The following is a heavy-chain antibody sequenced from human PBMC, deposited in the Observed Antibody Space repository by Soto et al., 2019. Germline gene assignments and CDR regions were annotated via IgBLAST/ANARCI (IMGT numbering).Heavy chain of an antibody. Sequence: PSETLSLTCAVYGGSLGGYYWCWIRQPPGKGLEWIGEINHSGSTNYNPYLKSRVTISVDTSKIQFSLELSSVTAADTAVYYCARGDSLSPHPTLDYWGQGTLVTVSS. CDR3: ARGDSLSPHPTLDY. D-gene: IGHD2-21*01. CDR1: GGSLGGYY. CDR2: INHSGST. J-gene: IGHJ4*02. V-gene: IGHV4-34*01.